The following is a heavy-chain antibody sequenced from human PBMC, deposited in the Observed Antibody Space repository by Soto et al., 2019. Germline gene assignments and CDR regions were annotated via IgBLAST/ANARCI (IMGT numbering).Heavy chain of an antibody. J-gene: IGHJ5*02. CDR3: ARVGYSGGNWFDP. Sequence: SETLSLTCTVSGGSISSGDYYWSWIRQPPGKGLEWIGYIYYSGSTYYNPSLKSRVTISVDTSKNQFSLKLSSVTAADTAVYYCARVGYSGGNWFDPWGQGTLVTVSS. D-gene: IGHD6-25*01. CDR1: GGSISSGDYY. V-gene: IGHV4-30-4*01. CDR2: IYYSGST.